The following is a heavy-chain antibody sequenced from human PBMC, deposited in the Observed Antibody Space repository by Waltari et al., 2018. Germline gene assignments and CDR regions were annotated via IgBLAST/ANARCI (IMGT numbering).Heavy chain of an antibody. CDR2: INHSGNT. J-gene: IGHJ4*02. V-gene: IGHV4-34*01. CDR1: GGPFSGYY. D-gene: IGHD1-26*01. CDR3: ARGKYQYGGNYFMF. Sequence: QVQLQQWGAGLLKPSETLSLTCAVYGGPFSGYYWGWIRQPPGKRLEWIGEINHSGNTSFSPSLKIRVTISGATSKSQFSLLLSSVTAADTAVYFCARGKYQYGGNYFMFWDQGALVTVSS.